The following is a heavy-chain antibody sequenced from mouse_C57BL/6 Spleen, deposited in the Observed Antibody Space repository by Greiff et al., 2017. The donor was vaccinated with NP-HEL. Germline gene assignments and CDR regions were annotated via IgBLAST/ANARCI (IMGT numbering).Heavy chain of an antibody. CDR3: ARALYGNYVFAY. CDR1: GFTFSSYA. D-gene: IGHD2-1*01. Sequence: EVMLVESGGGLVKPGGSLKLSCAASGFTFSSYAMSWVRQTPEKRLEWVATISDGGSYTYYPDNVKGRFTISRDNAKNNLYLQMSHLKSEDTAMYYCARALYGNYVFAYWGQGTLVTVSA. V-gene: IGHV5-4*03. CDR2: ISDGGSYT. J-gene: IGHJ3*01.